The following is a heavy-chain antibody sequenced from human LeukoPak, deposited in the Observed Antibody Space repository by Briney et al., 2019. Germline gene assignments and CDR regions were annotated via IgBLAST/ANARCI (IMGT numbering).Heavy chain of an antibody. CDR3: ARGLPYCGGDCYRAFDI. CDR2: ISSSSRTT. V-gene: IGHV3-48*02. J-gene: IGHJ3*02. Sequence: GGSLRLSCAASGFTFSSCTMNWVRQAPGKGLEWVSYISSSSRTTYYADSVKGRFTISRDNAMNSLYLQMNSLRDEDTAVYYCARGLPYCGGDCYRAFDIWGQGTMVTVSS. CDR1: GFTFSSCT. D-gene: IGHD2-21*02.